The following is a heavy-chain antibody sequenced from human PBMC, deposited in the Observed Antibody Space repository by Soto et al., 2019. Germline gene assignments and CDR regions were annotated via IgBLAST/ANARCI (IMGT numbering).Heavy chain of an antibody. CDR1: GYSFTSYW. CDR3: ASQDSSSPGYYYGMDV. CDR2: IYPGDSDT. Sequence: GESLKISCKGSGYSFTSYWIGWVRQMPGKGLEWMGIIYPGDSDTRYSPSFQGQVTISADKSISTAYLQWSSLKASDTAMYYCASQDSSSPGYYYGMDVWGQGTTVTVYS. V-gene: IGHV5-51*01. J-gene: IGHJ6*02. D-gene: IGHD6-6*01.